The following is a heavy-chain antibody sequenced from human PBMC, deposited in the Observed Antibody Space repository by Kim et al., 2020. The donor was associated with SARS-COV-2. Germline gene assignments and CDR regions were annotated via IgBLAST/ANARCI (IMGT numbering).Heavy chain of an antibody. Sequence: GGSLRLSCAASGFTFSDYSMNWVRQAPGKGLEWISYISSSGNTIYYADSVKRRFTISRNNAKNSLFLQMYSLTDEDTAVYYCHIVTSSFDYWGQGTLVTVSS. CDR1: GFTFSDYS. J-gene: IGHJ4*02. D-gene: IGHD5-12*01. CDR3: HIVTSSFDY. CDR2: ISSSGNTI. V-gene: IGHV3-48*02.